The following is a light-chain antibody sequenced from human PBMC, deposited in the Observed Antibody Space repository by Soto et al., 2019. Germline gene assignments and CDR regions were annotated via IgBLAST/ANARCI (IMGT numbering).Light chain of an antibody. Sequence: QAVVTQPPSVSGAPGQRVTISCTGSSSNIGAGYDVHWYQQLPGTAPKLLIYGNSNRHSGVPDRFSGSKSGTSASLAITGLQAEDAAAYYSQSYDSSLSGVVFGGGTKLTVL. CDR1: SSNIGAGYD. V-gene: IGLV1-40*01. J-gene: IGLJ2*01. CDR2: GNS. CDR3: QSYDSSLSGVV.